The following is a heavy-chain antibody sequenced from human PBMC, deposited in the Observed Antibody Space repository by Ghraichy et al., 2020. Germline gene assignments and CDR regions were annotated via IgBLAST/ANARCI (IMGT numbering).Heavy chain of an antibody. CDR2: IKQDGSEK. J-gene: IGHJ5*02. CDR1: GFTFSSYW. CDR3: AREGVVALPNWFDP. V-gene: IGHV3-7*01. D-gene: IGHD2-15*01. Sequence: GGSLRLSCAASGFTFSSYWMSWVRQAPGKGLEWVANIKQDGSEKYYVDSVKGRFTISRDNAKNSLYLQMNSLRAEDTAVYYCAREGVVALPNWFDPWGQGTLVTVSS.